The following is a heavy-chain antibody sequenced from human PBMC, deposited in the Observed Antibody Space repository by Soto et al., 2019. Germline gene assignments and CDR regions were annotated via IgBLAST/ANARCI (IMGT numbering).Heavy chain of an antibody. Sequence: SETLSLTCAVSGGSFTSNNWWTWVRQPPGQGLEWIGEIYRTGSTNYNPSLKSRVTISLDKSENQFSLKVTSLTAADTAVYYCASRDPGTSVDYWGQGTLVTV. CDR1: GGSFTSNNW. J-gene: IGHJ4*02. V-gene: IGHV4-4*02. CDR3: ASRDPGTSVDY. D-gene: IGHD1-7*01. CDR2: IYRTGST.